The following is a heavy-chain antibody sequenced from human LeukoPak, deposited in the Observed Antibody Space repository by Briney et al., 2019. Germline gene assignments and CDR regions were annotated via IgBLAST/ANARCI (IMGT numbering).Heavy chain of an antibody. CDR1: GYIFSACY. CDR2: SDPHSGGT. J-gene: IGHJ3*02. CDR3: ARGYYDNSGRKHGFDS. D-gene: IGHD3-22*01. Sequence: ASVKLSCKASGYIFSACYMHWMRLAPGPGLEWMGWSDPHSGGTNYAKQSQSRGTMTRVTSFSKEYMELSRSRTADKAVAYCARGYYDNSGRKHGFDSRRQGTMAGVPS. V-gene: IGHV1-2*02.